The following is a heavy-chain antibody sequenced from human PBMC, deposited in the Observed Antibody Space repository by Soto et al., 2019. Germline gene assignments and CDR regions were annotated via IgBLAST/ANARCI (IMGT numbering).Heavy chain of an antibody. J-gene: IGHJ5*02. Sequence: QVQLQESGPGLVKPSQTLSLTCTVSGGSIRSGGYYWIWIRQHPGKGLEWIGYIYYSASTYSKPSLKSRVTISVAKSKTQCSMTLSSVTAADTAVYYCARSIDPWGQGTLVTVSS. CDR3: ARSIDP. V-gene: IGHV4-31*03. CDR1: GGSIRSGGYY. CDR2: IYYSAST.